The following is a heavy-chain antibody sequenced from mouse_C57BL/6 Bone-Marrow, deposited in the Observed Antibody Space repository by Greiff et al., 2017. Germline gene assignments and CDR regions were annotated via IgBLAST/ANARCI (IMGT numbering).Heavy chain of an antibody. D-gene: IGHD1-1*01. CDR1: GFNFKDYY. CDR3: IPHYYGSSGFAY. J-gene: IGHJ3*01. V-gene: IGHV14-1*01. Sequence: EVQLQQSGAELVRPGASVKLSCTASGFNFKDYYMHWVKQRPDQGLEWIGRIDPEDGDTEYAPKFQGKATLTVDTSSNAAYLQLSSLTSEDTAVYYGIPHYYGSSGFAYWGQGTLVTVSA. CDR2: IDPEDGDT.